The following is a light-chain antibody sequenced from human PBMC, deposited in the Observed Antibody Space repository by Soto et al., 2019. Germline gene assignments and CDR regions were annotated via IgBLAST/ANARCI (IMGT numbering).Light chain of an antibody. CDR3: QQYISSPRT. CDR1: QSVSSNY. V-gene: IGKV3-20*01. Sequence: EIVLTHSPGTLSLSPGERATLSCSASQSVSSNYLAWYQQKPGQAPRLLIYGASSRATGIPDRFSGRGSGTDFTLTISRLEPEDFAVYYCQQYISSPRTFGQGTKVDIK. CDR2: GAS. J-gene: IGKJ1*01.